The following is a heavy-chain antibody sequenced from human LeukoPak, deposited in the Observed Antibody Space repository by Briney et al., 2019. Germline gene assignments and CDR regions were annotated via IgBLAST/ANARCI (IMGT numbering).Heavy chain of an antibody. J-gene: IGHJ4*02. Sequence: ASVKVSCKASGYTFTSYYMHWVRQAPGQGLEWMGIINPSGGSTSYAQKFQGRVTMTRDTSTSTVYMELSSLRSEDTAVYYCARETNHGYTGRYYFDYWGQGTLVTVSS. V-gene: IGHV1-46*01. D-gene: IGHD1-14*01. CDR3: ARETNHGYTGRYYFDY. CDR2: INPSGGST. CDR1: GYTFTSYY.